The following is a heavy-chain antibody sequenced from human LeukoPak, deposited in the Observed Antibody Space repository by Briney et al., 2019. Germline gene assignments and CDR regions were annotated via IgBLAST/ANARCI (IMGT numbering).Heavy chain of an antibody. CDR1: GFTFSSYW. Sequence: GGSLSLSCAASGFTFSSYWMSWVRQAPGKGLEWVANIKQDGSEKYYVDSVKGRFTISRDNAKNSLYLQMNSLRAEDTAVYYCAREGLLWFGELVPVDYWGQGTLVTVSS. CDR3: AREGLLWFGELVPVDY. V-gene: IGHV3-7*03. D-gene: IGHD3-10*01. CDR2: IKQDGSEK. J-gene: IGHJ4*02.